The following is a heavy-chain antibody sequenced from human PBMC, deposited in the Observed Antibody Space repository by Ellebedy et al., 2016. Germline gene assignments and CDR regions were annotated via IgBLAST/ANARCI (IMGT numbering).Heavy chain of an antibody. Sequence: ASVKVSCKASGYTFTSYGISWVRQAPGQGLEWMGWISAYNGNTNYAQKLQGRVTMTTDTSTSTAYMELRSLRSDDTAVYYCARVRLRFGRGYGIDYWGQGTLVTVSS. V-gene: IGHV1-18*01. J-gene: IGHJ4*02. CDR2: ISAYNGNT. D-gene: IGHD4-17*01. CDR3: ARVRLRFGRGYGIDY. CDR1: GYTFTSYG.